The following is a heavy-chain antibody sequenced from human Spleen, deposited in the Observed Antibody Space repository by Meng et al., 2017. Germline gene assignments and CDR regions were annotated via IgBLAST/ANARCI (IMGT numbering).Heavy chain of an antibody. Sequence: GGSLRLSCAASGFTFSSYEMNWVRQAPGKGLEWVSYISSSGSTIYYADSVKGRFTISRDNAKNSLYLQMDSLRGEDTAVYYCARETRSFWLGELLSETFDFWGQGTLVTVSS. V-gene: IGHV3-48*03. J-gene: IGHJ3*01. CDR1: GFTFSSYE. CDR2: ISSSGSTI. D-gene: IGHD3-10*01. CDR3: ARETRSFWLGELLSETFDF.